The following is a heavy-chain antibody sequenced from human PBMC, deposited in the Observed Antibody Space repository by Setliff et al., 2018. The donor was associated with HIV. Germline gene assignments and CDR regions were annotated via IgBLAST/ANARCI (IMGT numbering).Heavy chain of an antibody. V-gene: IGHV4-34*01. CDR3: ARGLMGATTNGFFDS. CDR1: GVSISSYY. CDR2: INHSGST. D-gene: IGHD1-26*01. Sequence: TSETLSLTCSVSGVSISSYYWSWIRQPPGKGLEWIGEINHSGSTNYNPSFKRRLTISVDTSKNQFSLKLSSVTAADTAVYYCARGLMGATTNGFFDSWGEGTLVTVSS. J-gene: IGHJ4*02.